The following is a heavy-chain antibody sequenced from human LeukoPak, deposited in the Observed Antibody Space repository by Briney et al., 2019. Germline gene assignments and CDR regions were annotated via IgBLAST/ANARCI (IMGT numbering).Heavy chain of an antibody. J-gene: IGHJ6*03. D-gene: IGHD3-10*01. CDR2: INPNSGDT. CDR3: ARDRGRISDYYVSGRSLHYSMDV. V-gene: IGHV1-2*02. CDR1: GYTFTDYY. Sequence: GASVNVSCKASGYTFTDYYMHWVRQAPGQGLEWMGWINPNSGDTYDAQRFQGRVTMTWDTTISTAFMDLSRLTSDDTAVYYCARDRGRISDYYVSGRSLHYSMDVWGKGTTVTVSS.